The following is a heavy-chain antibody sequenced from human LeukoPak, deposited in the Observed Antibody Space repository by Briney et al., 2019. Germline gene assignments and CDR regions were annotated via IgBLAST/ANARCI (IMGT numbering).Heavy chain of an antibody. CDR2: FDPEDGET. J-gene: IGHJ3*02. Sequence: ASVKVSCKVSGYTLTELSMHWVRQAPGKGLEWMGGFDPEDGETIYAQKFQGRVTMTEDTSTDTAYMELSSLRSEDTAVYYCAREGGGGSGWKLDAFDIWGQGTMVTVSS. D-gene: IGHD6-19*01. V-gene: IGHV1-24*01. CDR1: GYTLTELS. CDR3: AREGGGGSGWKLDAFDI.